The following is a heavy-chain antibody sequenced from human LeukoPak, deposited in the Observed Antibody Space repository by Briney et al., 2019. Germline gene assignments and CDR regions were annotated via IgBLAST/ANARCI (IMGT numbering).Heavy chain of an antibody. CDR2: INPSGGST. D-gene: IGHD1-26*01. J-gene: IGHJ4*02. CDR1: GYTFTSYY. CDR3: ETVSPPVRTVGATYIDY. Sequence: ASVKDSCKASGYTFTSYYMHGVRQAPGQGVEGMGIINPSGGSTSYAQKFQGRVTMTRDTSTSTVYMEMSSLSYEDTAVSYCETVSPPVRTVGATYIDYWGQGTLVTVSS. V-gene: IGHV1-46*01.